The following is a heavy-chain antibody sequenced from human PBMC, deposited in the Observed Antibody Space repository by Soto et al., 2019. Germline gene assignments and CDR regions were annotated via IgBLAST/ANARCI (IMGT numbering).Heavy chain of an antibody. CDR2: IKQDGSEK. D-gene: IGHD6-6*01. V-gene: IGHV3-7*01. CDR3: ARGSGLVRGGDYYYYMDV. J-gene: IGHJ6*03. Sequence: GSLRLSCAASGFTFSSYWMSWVRQAPGKGLEWVANIKQDGSEKYYVDSVKGRFTISRDNAKNSLYLQMNSLRAEDTALFYCARGSGLVRGGDYYYYMDVWGKGTTVTVSS. CDR1: GFTFSSYW.